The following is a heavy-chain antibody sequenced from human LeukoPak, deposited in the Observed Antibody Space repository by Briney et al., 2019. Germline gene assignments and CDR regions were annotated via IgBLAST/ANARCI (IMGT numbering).Heavy chain of an antibody. Sequence: PSETLSLTCIVSGYSISSGYYWGWIRQPPRKGLEWIGSIYYSGSTYYNPSLKSRVTISVDTSKNQFSLKLSSVTAADTAVYYCARGRYYYDSSGYYLEDAFDIWGQGTMVTVSS. D-gene: IGHD3-22*01. V-gene: IGHV4-38-2*02. CDR1: GYSISSGYY. CDR3: ARGRYYYDSSGYYLEDAFDI. J-gene: IGHJ3*02. CDR2: IYYSGST.